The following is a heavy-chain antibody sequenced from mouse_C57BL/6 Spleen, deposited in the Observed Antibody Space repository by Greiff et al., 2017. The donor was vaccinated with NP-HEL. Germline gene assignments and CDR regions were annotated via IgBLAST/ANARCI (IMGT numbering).Heavy chain of an antibody. CDR3: ARERGITTVVAPFAY. V-gene: IGHV5-4*01. D-gene: IGHD1-1*01. CDR1: GFTFSSYA. Sequence: EVHLVESGGGLVKPGGSLKLSCAASGFTFSSYAMSWVRQTPEKRLEWVATISDGGSYTYYPDNVKGRFTISRDNAKNNLYLQMSHLKSEDTAMYYCARERGITTVVAPFAYWGQGTLVTVSA. CDR2: ISDGGSYT. J-gene: IGHJ3*01.